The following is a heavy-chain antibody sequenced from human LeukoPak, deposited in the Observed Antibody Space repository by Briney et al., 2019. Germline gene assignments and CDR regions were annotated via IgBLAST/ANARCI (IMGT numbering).Heavy chain of an antibody. CDR2: ISGSGRST. CDR3: ARVDSGYDC. Sequence: GGSLRLSCAASGITFSSYAMSWVRQAPGKGLEWVSGISGSGRSTFYADSVKGRFTISRDNAKNSLYLQMNSLRAEDTAVYYCARVDSGYDCWGQGTLVTVSS. CDR1: GITFSSYA. V-gene: IGHV3-23*01. J-gene: IGHJ4*02. D-gene: IGHD5-12*01.